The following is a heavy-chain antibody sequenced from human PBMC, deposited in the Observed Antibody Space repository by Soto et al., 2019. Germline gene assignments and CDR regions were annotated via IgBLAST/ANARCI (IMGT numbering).Heavy chain of an antibody. CDR2: IYPGDSDT. Sequence: PGESLKISCKGSGYSFTSYWIGWVRQMPGKGLEWMGIIYPGDSDTRYSPSFQGQVTISADKSISTAYLQWSSLKASDTAMYYCARLEFGITDYYHYLLAFWGQGTTVTGSS. CDR3: ARLEFGITDYYHYLLAF. CDR1: GYSFTSYW. D-gene: IGHD3-10*01. J-gene: IGHJ6*02. V-gene: IGHV5-51*01.